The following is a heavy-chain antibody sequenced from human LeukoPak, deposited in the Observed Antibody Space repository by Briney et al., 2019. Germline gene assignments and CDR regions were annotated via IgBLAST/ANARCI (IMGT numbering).Heavy chain of an antibody. CDR1: GFTFSTYS. Sequence: GGSLRLSCSASGFTFSTYSMHWVRQAPGKGLEYVSAITSNGDNTYYADSVKGRFTISRDNAKNSLYLQMNSLRAEDTAVYYCARARTYYYDSSGYYPNSRLDAFDIWGQGTMVTVSS. D-gene: IGHD3-22*01. J-gene: IGHJ3*02. CDR3: ARARTYYYDSSGYYPNSRLDAFDI. CDR2: ITSNGDNT. V-gene: IGHV3-64*04.